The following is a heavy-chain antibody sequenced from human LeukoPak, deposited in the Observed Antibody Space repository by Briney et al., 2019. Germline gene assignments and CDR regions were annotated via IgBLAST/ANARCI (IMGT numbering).Heavy chain of an antibody. V-gene: IGHV1-2*02. CDR2: INPNSGGT. CDR3: ARVGYSSDYYFDY. Sequence: GASVKVSCKASGYTFTGYYMHWVQQAPGQGLEWMGWINPNSGGTNYAQKFQGRVTMTRDTSISTAYMELSRLRSDDTAVYYCARVGYSSDYYFDYWGQGTLVTVSS. CDR1: GYTFTGYY. J-gene: IGHJ4*02. D-gene: IGHD5-18*01.